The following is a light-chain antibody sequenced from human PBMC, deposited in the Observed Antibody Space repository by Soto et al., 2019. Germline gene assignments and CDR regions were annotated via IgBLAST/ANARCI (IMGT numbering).Light chain of an antibody. CDR1: QTVSKNY. V-gene: IGKV3-20*01. J-gene: IGKJ4*01. CDR3: QQYGSSPLT. CDR2: GAS. Sequence: ILLTQSPCTLALSPGEGITLSCRASQTVSKNYLAWYQQKPGQAPRLLIYGASNRATGIPERFSGSGSGTDFSLTISRLEPEDFEVYYCQQYGSSPLTFGGGTKVDIK.